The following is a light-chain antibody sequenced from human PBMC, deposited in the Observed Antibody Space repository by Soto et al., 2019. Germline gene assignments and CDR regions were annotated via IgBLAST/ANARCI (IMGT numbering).Light chain of an antibody. Sequence: EVMMTQSPATLSVSPGDTATLSCRASQSVRNNLAWYQQKPGQAPRLLIYYASTRATDIPARFSGSGSGTEFTLTISSLQSEDSALYYCQQYNNWPPITFGQGTRLEIK. CDR1: QSVRNN. V-gene: IGKV3-15*01. CDR3: QQYNNWPPIT. J-gene: IGKJ5*01. CDR2: YAS.